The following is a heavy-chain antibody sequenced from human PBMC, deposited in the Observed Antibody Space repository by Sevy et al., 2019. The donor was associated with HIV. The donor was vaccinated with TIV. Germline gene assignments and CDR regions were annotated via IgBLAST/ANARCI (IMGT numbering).Heavy chain of an antibody. Sequence: GGSLRLSFAASGFSLNTYWMSWVRQTPGKGLEWVANVKQDGSVKYYVYSVKGRFTISRDNARNLVYLQMNSLRVEDTALYYCVRAVAAHDSFWGQGTLVTVSS. CDR1: GFSLNTYW. V-gene: IGHV3-7*01. J-gene: IGHJ4*02. CDR3: VRAVAAHDSF. D-gene: IGHD6-13*01. CDR2: VKQDGSVK.